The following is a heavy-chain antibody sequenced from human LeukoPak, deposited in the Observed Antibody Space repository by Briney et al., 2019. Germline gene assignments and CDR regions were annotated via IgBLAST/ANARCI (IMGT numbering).Heavy chain of an antibody. CDR3: AGSYCSSTSCPRQYYYYYYGMDV. Sequence: GGSLRLSCAASGFTFSSYAMSWVRQAPGKGLEWVSAISGSGGSTYYADSVKGRFTISRDNSKNTLYLQMNSLRAEDTAVYYCAGSYCSSTSCPRQYYYYYYGMDVWGQGTTVTVPS. CDR2: ISGSGGST. CDR1: GFTFSSYA. D-gene: IGHD2-2*01. J-gene: IGHJ6*02. V-gene: IGHV3-23*01.